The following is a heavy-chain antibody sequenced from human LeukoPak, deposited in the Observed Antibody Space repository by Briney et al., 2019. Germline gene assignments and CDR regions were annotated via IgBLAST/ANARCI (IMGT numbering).Heavy chain of an antibody. CDR1: GFTFSSYA. D-gene: IGHD6-13*01. CDR3: AKVLGTYGSSGYAWYFDH. Sequence: PGGSLRLSCAASGFTFSSYAMNWVRQAPGKGLEWVSIISASGGSTYYADSVRGRFTISRDNSKNTLYLQMSTLRAEDTAVYYCAKVLGTYGSSGYAWYFDHWGRGILVTVSS. J-gene: IGHJ4*02. V-gene: IGHV3-23*01. CDR2: ISASGGST.